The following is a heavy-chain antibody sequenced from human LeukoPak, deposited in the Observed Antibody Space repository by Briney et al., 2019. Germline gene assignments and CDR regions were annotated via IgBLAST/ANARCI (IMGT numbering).Heavy chain of an antibody. V-gene: IGHV4-34*01. Sequence: SGTLSLTCAVYGGSFSDYYWTWIRQPPGKGLEWIGEINHSGSTNYNPSLKSRVTMSVDTSKNQFSLKLSSVTAADTAVYHCARSFDYDSRGYYLNYWGQGTLITVSS. CDR1: GGSFSDYY. CDR3: ARSFDYDSRGYYLNY. CDR2: INHSGST. J-gene: IGHJ4*02. D-gene: IGHD3-22*01.